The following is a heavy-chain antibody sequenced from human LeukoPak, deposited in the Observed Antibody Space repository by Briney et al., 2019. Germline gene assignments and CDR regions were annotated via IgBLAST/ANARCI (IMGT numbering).Heavy chain of an antibody. CDR1: GGSFSGYY. D-gene: IGHD2-2*01. CDR2: INHSGST. Sequence: PSETLSLTCAVYGGSFSGYYWSWIRQPPGKGLEWIGEINHSGSTNYNPSLKSRVPISVDTSKNQFSLKLSSVTAADTAVYYCARERNIVVVPAAGYGMDVWGQGTTVTVSS. V-gene: IGHV4-34*01. J-gene: IGHJ6*02. CDR3: ARERNIVVVPAAGYGMDV.